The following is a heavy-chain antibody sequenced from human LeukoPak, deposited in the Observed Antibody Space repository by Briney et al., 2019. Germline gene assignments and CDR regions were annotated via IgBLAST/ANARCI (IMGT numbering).Heavy chain of an antibody. CDR3: ARETTTTVTKSGGVVDY. J-gene: IGHJ4*02. Sequence: GGSLRLSCAASGFTFCRYSMKGVRQAPGKGREGVSYIYSSSSSIYYVDSVKGRFTISRDNEKHSLYLQKDRLRDQDRAVYYCARETTTTVTKSGGVVDYWGQGTLVTVSS. CDR2: IYSSSSSI. D-gene: IGHD4-17*01. V-gene: IGHV3-48*02. CDR1: GFTFCRYS.